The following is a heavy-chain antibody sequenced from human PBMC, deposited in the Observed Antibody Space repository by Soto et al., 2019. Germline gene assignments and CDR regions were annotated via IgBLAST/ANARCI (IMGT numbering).Heavy chain of an antibody. CDR3: AKHGPLGTIIVVITRFQY. CDR2: ISDSGGST. CDR1: GFTFSRYG. D-gene: IGHD3-22*01. J-gene: IGHJ4*02. Sequence: GGSLRLSCAASGFTFSRYGVSWVRQAPGKGLEWVSGISDSGGSTYYADSVKGRFTISRDNSKNTLYLQMNSLRVEDTAVYYCAKHGPLGTIIVVITRFQYWGQGTLVTVSS. V-gene: IGHV3-23*01.